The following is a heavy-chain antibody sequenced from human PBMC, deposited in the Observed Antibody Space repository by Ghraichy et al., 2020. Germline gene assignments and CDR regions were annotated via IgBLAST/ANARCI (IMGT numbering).Heavy chain of an antibody. D-gene: IGHD2-2*02. V-gene: IGHV4-59*01. CDR2: IYYSGST. CDR3: PGDPRMTLPGYCSSTSCYNLNYYYGMDV. CDR1: GGSISSYY. J-gene: IGHJ6*02. Sequence: SETLSLTCTVSGGSISSYYWSWIRQPPGKGLEWIGYIYYSGSTNYNPSLKSRVTISVDTSKNQFSLKLSSVTAADTAVYYCPGDPRMTLPGYCSSTSCYNLNYYYGMDVWGQGTTVTVSS.